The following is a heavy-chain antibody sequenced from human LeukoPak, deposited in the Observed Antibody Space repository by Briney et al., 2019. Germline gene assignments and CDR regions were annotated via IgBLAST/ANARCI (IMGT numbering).Heavy chain of an antibody. Sequence: SETLSLTCTVSGGSFSTYYWSWIRQPAGKGLEWIGRIYTSGSTNYIPSLKSRVTISVDTSKNQFSLKLSSVTAADTAVYYCARVRGYSNYVWGQGTLVTVSS. CDR1: GGSFSTYY. V-gene: IGHV4-4*07. CDR2: IYTSGST. CDR3: ARVRGYSNYV. D-gene: IGHD4-11*01. J-gene: IGHJ4*02.